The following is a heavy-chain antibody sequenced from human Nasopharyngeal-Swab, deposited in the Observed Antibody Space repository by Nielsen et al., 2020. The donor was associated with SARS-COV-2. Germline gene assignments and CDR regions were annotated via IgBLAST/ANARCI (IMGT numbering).Heavy chain of an antibody. CDR3: VKHQGSSSDQ. Sequence: GGSLRLSCAASGFTFSSHWMSWVRQAPGKGLEWVANIKQDGSEKYYVDSVRGRFTISRDNAKNTLYLQMNSLRVEDTAVYYCVKHQGSSSDQWGQGTLVTVSS. CDR2: IKQDGSEK. V-gene: IGHV3-7*02. J-gene: IGHJ4*02. CDR1: GFTFSSHW.